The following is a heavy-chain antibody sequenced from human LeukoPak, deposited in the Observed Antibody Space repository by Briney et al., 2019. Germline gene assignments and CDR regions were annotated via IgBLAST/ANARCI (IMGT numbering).Heavy chain of an antibody. J-gene: IGHJ4*02. CDR3: ARKAGSTGYYIFDY. CDR1: GGTFSSYA. V-gene: IGHV1-69*13. D-gene: IGHD3-9*01. Sequence: ASVKVSCKTSGGTFSSYAISWVRQARGQGLEWMGAIIPIFGTANYAQKFQGRVTITADESTSTAYMELSSLRSEDTAVYYCARKAGSTGYYIFDYWGQGTLVTVSS. CDR2: IIPIFGTA.